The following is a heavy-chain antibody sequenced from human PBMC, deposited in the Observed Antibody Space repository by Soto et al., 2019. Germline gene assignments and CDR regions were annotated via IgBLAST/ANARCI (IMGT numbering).Heavy chain of an antibody. Sequence: PSETLSLTCNVSGGSISSYYWTWIRQPPGKGLEYIGYIYNTGSANYNPSLKSRVSISLDTPKNQFSLNLRSVTAADTAVYYCAGMSFTGFGELIGNFYFHGMDVWGQGTTVTVSS. CDR1: GGSISSYY. CDR3: AGMSFTGFGELIGNFYFHGMDV. J-gene: IGHJ6*02. D-gene: IGHD3-3*01. V-gene: IGHV4-59*03. CDR2: IYNTGSA.